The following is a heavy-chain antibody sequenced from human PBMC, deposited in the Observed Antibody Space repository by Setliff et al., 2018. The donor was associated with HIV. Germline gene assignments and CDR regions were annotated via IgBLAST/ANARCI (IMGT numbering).Heavy chain of an antibody. D-gene: IGHD2-15*01. J-gene: IGHJ4*02. CDR1: GVSISSYY. Sequence: SETLSLTCTVSGVSISSYYWSWIRQPPGKGLEWIGYIYYSGSTNYNPSLENRVTISIDTSKKQFSLNLSSVTAADTAVYYCARDAGGSVGNYYFDYWGQGTLVTVSS. CDR2: IYYSGST. V-gene: IGHV4-59*01. CDR3: ARDAGGSVGNYYFDY.